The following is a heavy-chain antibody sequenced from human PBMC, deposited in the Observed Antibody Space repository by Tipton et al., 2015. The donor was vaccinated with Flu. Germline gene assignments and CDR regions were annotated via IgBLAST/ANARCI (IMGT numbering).Heavy chain of an antibody. CDR2: IWNDGSNK. Sequence: SGFIFSTYGMHWVRQAPGKGLEWVAVIWNDGSNKYYADSVKGRLTISRDNAKNSLYLQMNSLRAEDTAVYYCASHRGPTVSGFDYWGQGTLVTVSS. J-gene: IGHJ4*02. CDR1: GFIFSTYG. CDR3: ASHRGPTVSGFDY. V-gene: IGHV3-33*03. D-gene: IGHD4-11*01.